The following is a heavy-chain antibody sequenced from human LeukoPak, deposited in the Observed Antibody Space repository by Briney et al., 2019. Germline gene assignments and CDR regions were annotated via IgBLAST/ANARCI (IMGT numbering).Heavy chain of an antibody. V-gene: IGHV4-38-2*02. CDR3: ARVGDYALKD. Sequence: SETLSLTCTVSGGSISSYYWSWIRQPPGKGLEWIGSIFHSGDTYYNPSLKSRVTISVDTSKNQFSLKLNSVTAADTAVYYCARVGDYALKDWGQGTLVTVSS. CDR2: IFHSGDT. J-gene: IGHJ4*02. CDR1: GGSISSYY. D-gene: IGHD3-16*01.